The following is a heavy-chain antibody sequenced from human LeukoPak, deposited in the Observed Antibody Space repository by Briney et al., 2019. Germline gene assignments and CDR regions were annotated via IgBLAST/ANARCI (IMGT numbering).Heavy chain of an antibody. Sequence: ASVKVSCKASGSTFTSYGISWVRQAPGQGLEWMGWISAYNGNTNYAQKLQGRVTMTTDTSTSTAYMELRSLRSDETAVYYCARTTYYDFWSGYYTDYWGQGTLVTVSS. D-gene: IGHD3-3*01. CDR2: ISAYNGNT. J-gene: IGHJ4*02. CDR3: ARTTYYDFWSGYYTDY. V-gene: IGHV1-18*01. CDR1: GSTFTSYG.